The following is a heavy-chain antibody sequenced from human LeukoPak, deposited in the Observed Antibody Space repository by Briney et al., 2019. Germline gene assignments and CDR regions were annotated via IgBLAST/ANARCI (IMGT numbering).Heavy chain of an antibody. CDR1: GYTFTSYG. Sequence: ASVKVSCKASGYTFTSYGISWVRQAPGQGLEWMGWISAYNGNTNYAQKLQGRVTMTTDTSTSTAYMELRSLRSDDTAVYYCARDSLSGLSGLYDILTGYLYYFDYWGQGTLVTVSS. CDR2: ISAYNGNT. CDR3: ARDSLSGLSGLYDILTGYLYYFDY. V-gene: IGHV1-18*01. J-gene: IGHJ4*02. D-gene: IGHD3-9*01.